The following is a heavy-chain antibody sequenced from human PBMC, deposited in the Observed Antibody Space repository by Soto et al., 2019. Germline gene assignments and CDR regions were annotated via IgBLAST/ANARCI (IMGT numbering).Heavy chain of an antibody. CDR1: GGSISSGHW. CDR3: ARQAVARLNWFDP. CDR2: IYNSGST. J-gene: IGHJ5*02. V-gene: IGHV4-4*02. D-gene: IGHD6-19*01. Sequence: QVQLQESGPGLVKPSGTLSLTCAVSGGSISSGHWWSWVRQPPGKGLEWIGEIYNSGSTNYNPSLVGRVTISVYKSKNQVSLKLSSVTAADTAVYFCARQAVARLNWFDPWGQGTLVSVAS.